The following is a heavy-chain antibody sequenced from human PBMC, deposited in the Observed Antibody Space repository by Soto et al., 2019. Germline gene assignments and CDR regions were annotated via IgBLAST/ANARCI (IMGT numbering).Heavy chain of an antibody. V-gene: IGHV1-2*02. CDR3: ARSLPAYWKGWFDP. CDR1: GYTFSDYY. CDR2: ISPKSGGA. Sequence: ASVKVSCKAGGYTFSDYYIQWVRQAPGQGLEYMGWISPKSGGAAYAQKFRGRVTMTRDTSVNLAYLHLSSLTSDDTAVYFCARSLPAYWKGWFDPWGQGTLVTVSS. J-gene: IGHJ5*02. D-gene: IGHD3-16*01.